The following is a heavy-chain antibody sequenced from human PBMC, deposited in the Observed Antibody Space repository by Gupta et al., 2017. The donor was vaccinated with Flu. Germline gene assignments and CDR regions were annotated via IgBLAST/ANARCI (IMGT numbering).Heavy chain of an antibody. CDR2: ISSSSSYI. CDR3: ARDLSVETGMDV. V-gene: IGHV3-21*01. Sequence: EVQLVESGGGLVKPGGSLRLSCAASGFTFSSYSMNWVRQAPGKGLEWVSSISSSSSYIYYADSVKGRFTISRDNAKNSLYLQMNSLRAEDTAVYYCARDLSVETGMDVWGQGTTVTVSS. J-gene: IGHJ6*02. D-gene: IGHD2-15*01. CDR1: GFTFSSYS.